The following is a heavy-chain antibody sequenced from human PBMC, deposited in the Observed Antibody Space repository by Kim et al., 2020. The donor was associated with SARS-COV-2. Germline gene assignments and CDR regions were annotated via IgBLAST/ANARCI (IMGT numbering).Heavy chain of an antibody. CDR1: GFAFSRNW. CDR2: ISEDGSER. Sequence: GGSLRLSCAASGFAFSRNWMSWVRQAPGKGLEWVAKISEDGSERYYAESVEGRCTISRDNAKNSLYLNMNNLGAEDTGVYYCARDRVYSLDYWGQGTLVTVSS. CDR3: ARDRVYSLDY. V-gene: IGHV3-7*01. J-gene: IGHJ4*02. D-gene: IGHD2-15*01.